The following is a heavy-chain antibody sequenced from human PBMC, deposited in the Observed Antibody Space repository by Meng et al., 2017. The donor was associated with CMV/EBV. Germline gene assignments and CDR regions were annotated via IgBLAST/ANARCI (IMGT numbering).Heavy chain of an antibody. CDR2: IYHSGST. CDR1: GGSISSSNW. Sequence: GSLRLSCAVSGGSISSSNWWSWVRQPPGKGLEWIGEIYHSGSTNYNPSLKSRVTISVDKSKNQFSLKLSSVTAADTAVYYCARVSIFGVATTRSYFDYWGQGTLVTVSS. J-gene: IGHJ4*02. V-gene: IGHV4-4*02. D-gene: IGHD3-3*02. CDR3: ARVSIFGVATTRSYFDY.